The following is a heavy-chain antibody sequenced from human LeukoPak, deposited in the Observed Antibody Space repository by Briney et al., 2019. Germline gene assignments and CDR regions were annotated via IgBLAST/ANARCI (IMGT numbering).Heavy chain of an antibody. CDR2: INYSGNT. D-gene: IGHD4-17*01. J-gene: IGHJ4*02. CDR3: AREGRQDYVYFDC. Sequence: PSETLSLIYTVSGDSISSYYWSWIRQPPGKGLEWMGYINYSGNTNYNPSLKSRVTISVDTSKNQLSLRLTSVTAADTAVYYCAREGRQDYVYFDCWGQGTLVTVSS. V-gene: IGHV4-59*01. CDR1: GDSISSYY.